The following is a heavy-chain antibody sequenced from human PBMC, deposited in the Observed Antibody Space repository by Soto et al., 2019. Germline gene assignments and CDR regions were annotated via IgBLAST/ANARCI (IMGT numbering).Heavy chain of an antibody. J-gene: IGHJ6*02. CDR3: AKGYDFWSGRLYGMDV. D-gene: IGHD3-3*01. CDR1: GFTSSSSA. Sequence: PGGSRRRSCAASGFTSSSSAMSWFRQAPGKGPEWVSAISGSGGSTYYADSVKGLFTISRDNSKNSQYQQVFRLRAVDPAVYSCAKGYDFWSGRLYGMDVWGQGTTVTVSS. V-gene: IGHV3-23*01. CDR2: ISGSGGST.